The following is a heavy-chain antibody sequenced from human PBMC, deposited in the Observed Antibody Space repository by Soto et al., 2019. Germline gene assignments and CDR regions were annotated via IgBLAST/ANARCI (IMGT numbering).Heavy chain of an antibody. D-gene: IGHD1-26*01. CDR3: ARLGGEPRRRCWFDP. CDR1: GYTFTSYG. CDR2: ISAYNGNT. Sequence: QVQLVQSGAEVKKPAASVKVSCKASGYTFTSYGIRWVRQATGQGLEWMGLISAYNGNTNYAQKLQGRVTITTDTSKSTDYMELRSLTSDDTAVYYCARLGGEPRRRCWFDPWGQLTLVTVSS. V-gene: IGHV1-18*04. J-gene: IGHJ5*02.